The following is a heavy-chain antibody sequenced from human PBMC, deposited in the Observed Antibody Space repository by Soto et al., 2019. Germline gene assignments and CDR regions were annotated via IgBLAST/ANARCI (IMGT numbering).Heavy chain of an antibody. CDR1: GFTFSSYG. Sequence: GSLRLSCAASGFTFSSYGMHWVRQAPGKGLEWVAVISYDGSNKYYADSVKGRFTISRDNSKNTLYLQMNSLRAEDTAVHYCAKPGVDITMVRGVIITYYYYYGMDVWGQGTTVTVSS. J-gene: IGHJ6*02. CDR2: ISYDGSNK. D-gene: IGHD3-10*01. V-gene: IGHV3-30*18. CDR3: AKPGVDITMVRGVIITYYYYYGMDV.